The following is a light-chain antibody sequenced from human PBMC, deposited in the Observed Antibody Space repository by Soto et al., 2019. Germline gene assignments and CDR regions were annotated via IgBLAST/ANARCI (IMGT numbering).Light chain of an antibody. V-gene: IGLV2-11*01. Sequence: QSALTQPRSVSGSPGQSVTISCTGTSSDVGGYNYVSWYQQHPGKAPKLMIYDVSKRPSGVPDRFSGSKSGNTASLTISGLQAEDEAYYYCCSYAGSYTYVFGTGTKVTLL. J-gene: IGLJ1*01. CDR3: CSYAGSYTYV. CDR2: DVS. CDR1: SSDVGGYNY.